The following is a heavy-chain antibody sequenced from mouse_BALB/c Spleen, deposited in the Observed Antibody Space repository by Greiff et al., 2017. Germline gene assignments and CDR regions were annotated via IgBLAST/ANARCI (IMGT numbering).Heavy chain of an antibody. J-gene: IGHJ2*01. CDR2: IDPENGDT. CDR3: TYYPTFDY. CDR1: GFNIKDYY. V-gene: IGHV14-4*02. Sequence: VHVKQSGAELVRSGASVKLSCTASGFNIKDYYMHWVKQRPEQGLEWIGWIDPENGDTEYAPKFEGKATMTADTSSNTAYLQLSSLTSEDTAVYYCTYYPTFDYWGQGTTLTVSS. D-gene: IGHD1-1*01.